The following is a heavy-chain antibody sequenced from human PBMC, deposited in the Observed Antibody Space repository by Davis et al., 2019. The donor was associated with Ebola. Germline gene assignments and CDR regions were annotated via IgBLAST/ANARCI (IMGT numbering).Heavy chain of an antibody. J-gene: IGHJ4*02. D-gene: IGHD3-10*01. CDR1: GGSISSSDYY. Sequence: SETLSLTCTVSGGSISSSDYYWGWIRQTPEKGLEWIASIYYSGNTYYNPSLKTRVTMSVDTSKNLFSLRVSSVTAADTAVYYCARLTLASVPDVVDHWGQGSLVIVSP. V-gene: IGHV4-39*01. CDR3: ARLTLASVPDVVDH. CDR2: IYYSGNT.